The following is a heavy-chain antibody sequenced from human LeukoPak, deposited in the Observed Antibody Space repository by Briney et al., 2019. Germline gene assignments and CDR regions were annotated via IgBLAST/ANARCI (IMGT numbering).Heavy chain of an antibody. D-gene: IGHD6-13*01. Sequence: PSETLSLTCSVSGGSISSYYWSWIRQPPGKGLEWIGYIYYSGSTNYNPSLKSRVTISVDTSKNQFSLKLSSVTAADTAVYYCARDPGVQQGYYCYGMDVWGQGTTVTVSS. CDR1: GGSISSYY. J-gene: IGHJ6*02. CDR3: ARDPGVQQGYYCYGMDV. CDR2: IYYSGST. V-gene: IGHV4-59*01.